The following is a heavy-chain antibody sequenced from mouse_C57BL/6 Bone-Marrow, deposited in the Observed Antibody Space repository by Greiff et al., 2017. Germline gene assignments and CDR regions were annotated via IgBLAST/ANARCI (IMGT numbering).Heavy chain of an antibody. V-gene: IGHV1-50*01. CDR1: GYTFTSYW. D-gene: IGHD2-10*02. Sequence: VQLQQSGAELVKPGASVKLSCKASGYTFTSYWMQWVKQRPGQGLEWIGAIDPSDSYTNYNQKFKGKATLTVDTSSSTAYMQLSSLTSEDSAVYYCARGYDNNYYAMDYWGQGTSVTVSS. J-gene: IGHJ4*01. CDR3: ARGYDNNYYAMDY. CDR2: IDPSDSYT.